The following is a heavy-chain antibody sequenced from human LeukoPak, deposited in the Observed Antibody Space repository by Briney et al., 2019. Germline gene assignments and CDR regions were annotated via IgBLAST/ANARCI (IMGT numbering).Heavy chain of an antibody. CDR3: ARPSQTLGYKYGHRY. V-gene: IGHV4-39*01. CDR2: FYYSGST. CDR1: GDSISSSIYY. D-gene: IGHD5-24*01. Sequence: PSETLSLTCTVSGDSISSSIYYWGWIRQPPGKGLEWIGSFYYSGSTYYNPSLKSRVTISVDTSKNQFSLKVSSVTAADTAVYYCARPSQTLGYKYGHRYWGQGTLDTVSS. J-gene: IGHJ4*02.